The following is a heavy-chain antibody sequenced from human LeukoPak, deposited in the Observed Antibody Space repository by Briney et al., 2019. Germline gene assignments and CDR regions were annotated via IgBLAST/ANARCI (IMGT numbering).Heavy chain of an antibody. D-gene: IGHD3-22*01. J-gene: IGHJ3*02. CDR3: ARDGANYYDSSGYSNDAFDI. Sequence: GGSLRLSCAASGFTVSSNYMSWVRQAPGKGLEWVSVIYSGGSTYYADSVKGRFTISRDNSKNTPYLQMNSLRAEDTAVYYCARDGANYYDSSGYSNDAFDIWGQGTMVTVSS. CDR1: GFTVSSNY. V-gene: IGHV3-66*01. CDR2: IYSGGST.